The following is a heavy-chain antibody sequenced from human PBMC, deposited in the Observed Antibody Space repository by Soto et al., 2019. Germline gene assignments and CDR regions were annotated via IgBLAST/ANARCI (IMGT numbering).Heavy chain of an antibody. CDR2: TYYRSKWYN. J-gene: IGHJ6*02. V-gene: IGHV6-1*01. Sequence: LSQTLSLTCAISGDSVSSNSAAWNWIRQSPSRGLEWLGRTYYRSKWYNDYAVSVKSRITINPDTSKNQFSLQLNSVTPEDTAVYYCARDPQTSPHYSSSWYGGPYGMDVWGQGTTVTVSS. CDR1: GDSVSSNSAA. CDR3: ARDPQTSPHYSSSWYGGPYGMDV. D-gene: IGHD6-13*01.